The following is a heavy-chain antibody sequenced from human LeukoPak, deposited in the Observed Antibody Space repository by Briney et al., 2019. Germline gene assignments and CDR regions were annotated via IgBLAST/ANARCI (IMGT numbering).Heavy chain of an antibody. CDR2: ISAYNGNT. D-gene: IGHD2-2*01. V-gene: IGHV1-18*04. CDR1: GYSFTSYW. Sequence: GESLKISCKGSGYSFTSYWIGWVRQAPGQGLEWMGWISAYNGNTNYAQKLQGRVTMTTDTSTSTAYMELRSLRSDDTAVYYCATGYCSSTSCPRSPVEYFQHWGQGTLVTVSS. CDR3: ATGYCSSTSCPRSPVEYFQH. J-gene: IGHJ1*01.